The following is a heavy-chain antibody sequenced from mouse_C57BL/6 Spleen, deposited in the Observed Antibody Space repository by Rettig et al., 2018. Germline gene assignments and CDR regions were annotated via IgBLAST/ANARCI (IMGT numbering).Heavy chain of an antibody. V-gene: IGHV1-9*01. D-gene: IGHD2-5*01. Sequence: YNEKFKGKATFTADTSSNTAYMQLSSLTTEDSAIYYCARGDYSNYFFYAMDYWGQGTSVTVSS. CDR3: ARGDYSNYFFYAMDY. J-gene: IGHJ4*01.